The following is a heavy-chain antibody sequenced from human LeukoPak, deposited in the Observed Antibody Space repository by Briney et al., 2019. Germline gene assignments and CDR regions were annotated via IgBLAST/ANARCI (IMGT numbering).Heavy chain of an antibody. CDR1: GGSISSSTYY. Sequence: SETLSLTCSVSGGSISSSTYYWGWIRQPPGKGLEWIGNIYNSESTYYNPSLKSRVTISVDTSKNQFSLKLSSVTAADTAVYYCARQAYSSNLGWFDPWGQGTLVTVSS. V-gene: IGHV4-39*01. J-gene: IGHJ5*02. CDR3: ARQAYSSNLGWFDP. CDR2: IYNSEST. D-gene: IGHD6-13*01.